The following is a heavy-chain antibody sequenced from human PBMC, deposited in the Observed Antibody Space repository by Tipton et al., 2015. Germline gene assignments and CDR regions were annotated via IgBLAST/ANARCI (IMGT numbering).Heavy chain of an antibody. CDR2: IYYSGNT. J-gene: IGHJ4*02. CDR1: GGSISHYY. CDR3: ARAYYYDSSGYPLFDY. V-gene: IGHV4-59*08. D-gene: IGHD3-22*01. Sequence: TLSLTCTVSGGSISHYYWSWIRQPPGKGLEWLGHIYYSGNTNYNPSLKSRVTTFVDTSKNQFSLKLSSVTAADTAVYYCARAYYYDSSGYPLFDYWGQGTLVTVSS.